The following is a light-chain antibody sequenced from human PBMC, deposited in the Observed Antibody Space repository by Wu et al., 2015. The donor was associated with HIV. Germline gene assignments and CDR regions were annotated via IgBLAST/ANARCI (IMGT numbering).Light chain of an antibody. Sequence: EIVLTQSPGTLSLSPGERATLSCRASPSVSSNSLAWYQQKPGQAPRLLIYDASSRATGIPDRFSGSGSGTEFTLTISRLEPEDFAVYYCQQYGSLPRTFGQGTKVEIK. V-gene: IGKV3-20*01. CDR1: PSVSSNS. CDR3: QQYGSLPRT. J-gene: IGKJ1*01. CDR2: DAS.